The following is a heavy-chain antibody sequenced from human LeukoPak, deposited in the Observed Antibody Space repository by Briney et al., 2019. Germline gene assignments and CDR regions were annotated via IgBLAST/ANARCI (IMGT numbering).Heavy chain of an antibody. J-gene: IGHJ4*02. CDR3: AKGTVVVAATALFDY. CDR1: GITFGNYA. CDR2: IYGSGDGT. V-gene: IGHV3-23*01. D-gene: IGHD2-15*01. Sequence: GGSLRLSCAASGITFGNYAMTWVRQAPGKGPEWVSTIYGSGDGTYYADSVKGRLTISRDNSKNTLYVQMNSLRAEDTAVYYCAKGTVVVAATALFDYWGQGTLVTVSS.